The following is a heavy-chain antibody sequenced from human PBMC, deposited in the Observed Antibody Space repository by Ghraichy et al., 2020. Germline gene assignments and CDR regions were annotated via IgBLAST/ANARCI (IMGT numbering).Heavy chain of an antibody. CDR2: IYYSGTT. J-gene: IGHJ4*02. Sequence: SETLSLTCTVSGGSFRTTNYYWGWIRQPPGKGLEWIASIYYSGTTYYNSALKSRATISMATSKSQFSLRPSSVTAADTAVYFCAREAYDLFFFDYWGQGALVTVSS. CDR1: GGSFRTTNYY. V-gene: IGHV4-39*02. D-gene: IGHD3-3*01. CDR3: AREAYDLFFFDY.